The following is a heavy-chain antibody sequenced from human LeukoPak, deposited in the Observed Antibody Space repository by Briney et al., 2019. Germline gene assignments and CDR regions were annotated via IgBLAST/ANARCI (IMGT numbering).Heavy chain of an antibody. CDR2: ISPNSDNI. CDR1: GFSFRDRY. D-gene: IGHD4-17*01. Sequence: PGGSLRLSCAATGFSFRDRYMSWIRQAPGKGMEWVAYISPNSDNIHYADSVKGRFTISRDNAKNSLFLQVNSLRAEDTAVYYCARDPVPYGDYGSDAFDIWGQGTMVTVSS. V-gene: IGHV3-11*04. CDR3: ARDPVPYGDYGSDAFDI. J-gene: IGHJ3*02.